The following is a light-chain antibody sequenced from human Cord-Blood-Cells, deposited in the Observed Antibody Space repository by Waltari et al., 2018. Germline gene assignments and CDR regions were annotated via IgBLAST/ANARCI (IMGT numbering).Light chain of an antibody. J-gene: IGLJ1*01. V-gene: IGLV2-23*02. CDR3: CSYAGSSTYV. CDR2: EVS. CDR1: SSDVGSYKL. Sequence: QSALTQPASVSGSPGQSITISCTGTSSDVGSYKLSSWYQQHPGKAPKLMIYEVSKRPSGVSNRFSGSKSGNTASLTISGLQAEDEADYYCCSYAGSSTYVFGTGTKVTVL.